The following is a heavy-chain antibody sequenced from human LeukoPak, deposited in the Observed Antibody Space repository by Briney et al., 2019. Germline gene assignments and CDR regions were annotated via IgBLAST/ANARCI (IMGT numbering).Heavy chain of an antibody. D-gene: IGHD4-23*01. V-gene: IGHV4-39*01. CDR1: GGSISSSSYY. J-gene: IGHJ3*02. Sequence: SETLSLTCTVSGGSISSSSYYWGWIRQPPGKGLEWIGSTYYSGSTYYNPSLKSRVTISVDTSKNQFSLKLSSVTAADTAVYYCARRTQTTVVTPDAFDIWGQGTMVTVSS. CDR3: ARRTQTTVVTPDAFDI. CDR2: TYYSGST.